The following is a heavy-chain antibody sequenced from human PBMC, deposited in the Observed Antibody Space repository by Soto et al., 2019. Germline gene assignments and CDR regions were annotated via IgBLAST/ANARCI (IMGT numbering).Heavy chain of an antibody. D-gene: IGHD6-25*01. J-gene: IGHJ6*02. CDR3: ARELGRFSERPYPSGMDV. Sequence: QVQLVQAGGEVKTPGSSIRVSCKAAGYSFETYGINWVRQAPGQGLEWMGWISIYNDKTNYAQKFQGRVTMTTDRSTSTAYVDLRSLRSDDTAVYYCARELGRFSERPYPSGMDVWGQGTAVTVS. V-gene: IGHV1-18*04. CDR2: ISIYNDKT. CDR1: GYSFETYG.